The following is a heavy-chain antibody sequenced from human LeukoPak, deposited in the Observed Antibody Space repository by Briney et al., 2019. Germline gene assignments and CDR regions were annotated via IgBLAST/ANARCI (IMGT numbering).Heavy chain of an antibody. CDR1: GFSFISYS. Sequence: GGSLRLSCAASGFSFISYSMSWVRQAPGKGLECVSGISGNGGSIYYANSVKGRFTISRDNSNNTLYLQMGSLRPEDMALYYCARRKPSSYGFDSWGQGTLVTVSS. V-gene: IGHV3-64*01. CDR2: ISGNGGSI. D-gene: IGHD3-10*01. J-gene: IGHJ4*02. CDR3: ARRKPSSYGFDS.